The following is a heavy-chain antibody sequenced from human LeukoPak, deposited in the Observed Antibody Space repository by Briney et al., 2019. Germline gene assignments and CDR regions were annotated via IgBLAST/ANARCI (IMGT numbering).Heavy chain of an antibody. Sequence: VASVKVSCKASGYTFTGYYMHWVRQAPGQGLEWMGWINPNSGGTNYAQKFQGRVTMTRDTSISTAYMELSRLRSDDTAVYYCARVYYLSGYYHHWGQGTLVTVSS. J-gene: IGHJ5*02. CDR3: ARVYYLSGYYHH. CDR1: GYTFTGYY. CDR2: INPNSGGT. V-gene: IGHV1-2*02. D-gene: IGHD3-22*01.